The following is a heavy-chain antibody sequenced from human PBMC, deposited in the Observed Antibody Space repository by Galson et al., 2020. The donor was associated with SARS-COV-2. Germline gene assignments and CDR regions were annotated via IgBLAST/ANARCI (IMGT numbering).Heavy chain of an antibody. V-gene: IGHV3-30*04. D-gene: IGHD1-26*01. CDR3: ARETSGSYSSEIDY. Sequence: GESLKISCAASGFTFSFYAMHWVRRAPGKGLEGVAVISYDGTYNYYADSVKGRFTISRDNSKNTLYLQMNSLTTEDTAVYYCARETSGSYSSEIDYWGQGTLVTVSS. CDR1: GFTFSFYA. CDR2: ISYDGTYN. J-gene: IGHJ4*02.